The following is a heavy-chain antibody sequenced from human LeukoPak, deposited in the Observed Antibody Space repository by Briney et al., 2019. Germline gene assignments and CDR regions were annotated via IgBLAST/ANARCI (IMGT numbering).Heavy chain of an antibody. CDR2: INPNSGGI. J-gene: IGHJ3*02. D-gene: IGHD2-2*01. CDR1: GYTFTGYY. V-gene: IGHV1-2*02. CDR3: ARAGGVYQLSHNDAFDI. Sequence: VASVKVSCKASGYTFTGYYMHWVRQARGQGLEWLGWINPNSGGINYAQKSPGRITMTRDTANSTVYMELSRLRSDDTAVYYCARAGGVYQLSHNDAFDIWGQGTMVTVSS.